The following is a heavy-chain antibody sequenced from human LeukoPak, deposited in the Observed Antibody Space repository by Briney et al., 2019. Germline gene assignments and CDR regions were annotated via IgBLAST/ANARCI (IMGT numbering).Heavy chain of an antibody. J-gene: IGHJ4*02. CDR3: ARGFPSPDKRPC. V-gene: IGHV3-64D*06. CDR2: ISGNGGGT. Sequence: TGGSLRLSCSASGFTFSSHAMHWVRQAPGKGLEYVSAISGNGGGTYYSDSAKGRFTISRDNSKNTLYLQMSSLRVEDTAVYYCARGFPSPDKRPCWGQGTLVTVSS. D-gene: IGHD3-10*01. CDR1: GFTFSSHA.